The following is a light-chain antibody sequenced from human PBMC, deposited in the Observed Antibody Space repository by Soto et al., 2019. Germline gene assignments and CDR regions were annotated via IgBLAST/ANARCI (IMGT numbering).Light chain of an antibody. Sequence: QSVLTHPPSVSGAPGQRVTISCTGSSSNIGAGYDVHWYLQLPGTAPKLLIYGNTNRPSGVPDRFSGSKSGSSASLAITGLQAEDEADYYCQSHDSSLHASVFGTGTKVTV. CDR1: SSNIGAGYD. J-gene: IGLJ1*01. CDR2: GNT. V-gene: IGLV1-40*01. CDR3: QSHDSSLHASV.